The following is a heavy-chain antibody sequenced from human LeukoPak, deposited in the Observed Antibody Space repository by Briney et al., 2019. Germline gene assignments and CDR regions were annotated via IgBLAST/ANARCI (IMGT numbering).Heavy chain of an antibody. D-gene: IGHD3-22*01. CDR2: IYYSGSN. V-gene: IGHV4-59*01. J-gene: IGHJ4*02. CDR1: GGSISSYY. CDR3: ARGESDSSGYYHPPLDY. Sequence: SETLSLTCTVSGGSISSYYWSWIRQPPGKGLEWIGYIYYSGSNDYNPSLKSRVTISVDTSKNQFSLKLSSVTAADTAVYYCARGESDSSGYYHPPLDYWGQGTLVTVSS.